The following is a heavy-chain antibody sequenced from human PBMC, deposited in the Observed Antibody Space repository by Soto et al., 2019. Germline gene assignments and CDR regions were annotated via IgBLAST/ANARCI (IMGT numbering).Heavy chain of an antibody. Sequence: QVQLVQSGAEVKKPGSSVKVSCKASGGTFSSYTISWVRQAPGQGLEWMGRIIPILGIANYAQKFQGRVTXTXDXXTSTAYMELSSLRSEDTAVYYCARELAVATPPFDYWGQGTLVTVSS. CDR3: ARELAVATPPFDY. CDR1: GGTFSSYT. D-gene: IGHD6-19*01. J-gene: IGHJ4*02. CDR2: IIPILGIA. V-gene: IGHV1-69*08.